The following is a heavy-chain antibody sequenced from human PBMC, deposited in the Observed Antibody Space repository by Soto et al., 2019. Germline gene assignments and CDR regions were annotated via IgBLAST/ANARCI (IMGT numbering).Heavy chain of an antibody. CDR2: ISYDGDNK. J-gene: IGHJ6*02. V-gene: IGHV3-30-3*01. CDR1: GFTFSYHA. D-gene: IGHD1-1*01. Sequence: QVQLVESGGGVVQPGRSLRLSCAASGFTFSYHALNWVRQAPGKGLEWVAVISYDGDNKYIAEAGKGRLTISRANPKNTVSLQMNSLRTEDTAMYFCARGTTTSAFSVMDVWGQGTTVTVSS. CDR3: ARGTTTSAFSVMDV.